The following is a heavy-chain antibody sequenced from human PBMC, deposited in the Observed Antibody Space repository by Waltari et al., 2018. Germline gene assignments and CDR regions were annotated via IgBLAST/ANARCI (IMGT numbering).Heavy chain of an antibody. V-gene: IGHV1-69*05. D-gene: IGHD6-6*01. CDR1: GGTFSSYA. Sequence: QVQLVQSGAEVKKPGSSVKVSCKASGGTFSSYAISWVRQAPGQGLEWMGGIIPIFGTANYAQKFQCRVTIPTDASTSTAYMELSSLRSEDTAVYYCARGGSSSSIFIGWFDPWGQGTLVTVSS. CDR3: ARGGSSSSIFIGWFDP. J-gene: IGHJ5*02. CDR2: IIPIFGTA.